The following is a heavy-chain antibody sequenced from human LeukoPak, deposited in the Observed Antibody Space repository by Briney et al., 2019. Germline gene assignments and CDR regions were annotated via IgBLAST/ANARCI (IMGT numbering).Heavy chain of an antibody. D-gene: IGHD2-2*01. Sequence: PGGSLRLSCAASGFTFSNYAMNWVRQAPGKGLEWVSAISGSGGSTYYADSVKGRFTISRDNSKSTLYLQMNSLRAEDTAVYYCAKEAPFVVVPAAMGLDYWGQGTLVTVSS. V-gene: IGHV3-23*01. CDR1: GFTFSNYA. CDR2: ISGSGGST. J-gene: IGHJ4*02. CDR3: AKEAPFVVVPAAMGLDY.